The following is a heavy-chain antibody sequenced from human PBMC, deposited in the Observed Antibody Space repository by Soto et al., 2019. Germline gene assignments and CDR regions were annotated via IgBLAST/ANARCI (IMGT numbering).Heavy chain of an antibody. CDR3: ARPDSGYAEC. CDR1: GGSISRDSYY. CDR2: IYYTGTT. J-gene: IGHJ4*02. V-gene: IGHV4-39*01. D-gene: IGHD5-12*01. Sequence: SETLSLTCTVSGGSISRDSYYWGWVRQPPGKGLEWIGSIYYTGTTYYTPSLKSRVTISVDTSKNQFSLNLRSVTAADTAVYYCARPDSGYAECWGQGTQVTVSS.